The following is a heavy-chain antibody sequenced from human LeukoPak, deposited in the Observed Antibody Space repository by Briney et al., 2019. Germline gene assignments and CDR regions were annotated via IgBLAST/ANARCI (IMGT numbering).Heavy chain of an antibody. V-gene: IGHV3-21*01. J-gene: IGHJ4*02. CDR2: ISSSRSYI. CDR1: GFTFSSYS. CDR3: ARDAPTVADFDY. D-gene: IGHD4-23*01. Sequence: SGGSLRPSCAASGFTFSSYSMIWVRQAQGKGLEWVSSISSSRSYIYYADSVKGRFTISRDNAKNSLYLQMNSLRAEDTAVYYCARDAPTVADFDYWGQGTLVTVSS.